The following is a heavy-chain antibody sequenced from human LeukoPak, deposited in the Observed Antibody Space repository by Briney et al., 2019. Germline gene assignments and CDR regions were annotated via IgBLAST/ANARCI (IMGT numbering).Heavy chain of an antibody. CDR1: GYSFTTYG. D-gene: IGHD3-9*01. J-gene: IGHJ4*02. Sequence: ASVKVSCKASGYSFTTYGISWVRQAPGQGLEWMGWISAYNGNTNYAQKFQGRVTITRDTSASTAYMELSSLRSEDTAVYYCARGQRYDILTGYYGRYNWGQGTLVTVSS. CDR2: ISAYNGNT. V-gene: IGHV1-18*01. CDR3: ARGQRYDILTGYYGRYN.